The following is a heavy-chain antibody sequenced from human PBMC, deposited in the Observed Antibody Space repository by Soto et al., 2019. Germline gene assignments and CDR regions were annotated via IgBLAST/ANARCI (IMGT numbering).Heavy chain of an antibody. CDR1: GFTFSSYG. V-gene: IGHV3-33*01. Sequence: QPGGSLRLSCAASGFTFSSYGMHWVRQAPGKGLEWVAVIWYDGSNKYYADSVKGRFTISRDNSKNTLYLQMNSLRAEDTAVYYCASSPWYSSSWSFDYWGQGTLVTVSS. CDR2: IWYDGSNK. J-gene: IGHJ4*02. CDR3: ASSPWYSSSWSFDY. D-gene: IGHD6-13*01.